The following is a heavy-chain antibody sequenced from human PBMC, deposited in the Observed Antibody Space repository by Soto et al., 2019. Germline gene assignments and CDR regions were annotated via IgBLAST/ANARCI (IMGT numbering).Heavy chain of an antibody. D-gene: IGHD3-22*01. V-gene: IGHV1-46*01. CDR1: GYTFTSYY. Sequence: GASVKVSCKASGYTFTSYYMHWVRQAPGQGLEWMGIINPSGGSTSYAQKFQGRVTMTRDTSTSTVYMELSSLRSEDTAVYYCARAGSGDSSGYYLGYFDYWGQGTLVTVSS. CDR3: ARAGSGDSSGYYLGYFDY. CDR2: INPSGGST. J-gene: IGHJ4*02.